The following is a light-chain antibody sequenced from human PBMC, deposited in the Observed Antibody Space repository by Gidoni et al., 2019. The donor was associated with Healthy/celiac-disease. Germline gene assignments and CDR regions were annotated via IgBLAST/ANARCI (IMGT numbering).Light chain of an antibody. CDR1: QSISSY. J-gene: IGKJ1*01. V-gene: IGKV1-39*01. CDR3: QQSYSTPSWT. Sequence: DIQITQSPSSLSASVGDRVTITCRASQSISSYLNWYQQKPGKAPKLLIYAASSLQSGVPSRFSCSGSGTDFTLTISSLQPEDFATYDCQQSYSTPSWTFGQGTKVEIK. CDR2: AAS.